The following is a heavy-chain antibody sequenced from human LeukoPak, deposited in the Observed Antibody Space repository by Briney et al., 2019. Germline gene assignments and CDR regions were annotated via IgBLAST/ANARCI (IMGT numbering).Heavy chain of an antibody. CDR1: AFTFGDAC. D-gene: IGHD5-24*01. V-gene: IGHV3-15*01. CDR3: TGSRWATNDY. CDR2: IKRKTDGGTT. J-gene: IGHJ4*02. Sequence: AGRSLRLSCALSAFTFGDACMRWARHAPGNGLEWVGRIKRKTDGGTTDYAAHVKGRFTISRDDSKNTLYLQMNSLKIEDTAVYYCTGSRWATNDYWGQGTLVTVSS.